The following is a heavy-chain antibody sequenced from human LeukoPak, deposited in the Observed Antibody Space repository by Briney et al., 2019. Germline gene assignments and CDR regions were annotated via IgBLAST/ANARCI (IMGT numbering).Heavy chain of an antibody. CDR3: ARDLAPALDAFDI. CDR2: IIPIFGTA. J-gene: IGHJ3*02. Sequence: GASVKVSCKASGGTFSSYAISWVRQAPGQGLEWMGGIIPIFGTANYAQKFQGRVTITADKSTSTAYMELSSLRSEDTAVYYCARDLAPALDAFDIWGQGTMVTVSS. V-gene: IGHV1-69*06. CDR1: GGTFSSYA.